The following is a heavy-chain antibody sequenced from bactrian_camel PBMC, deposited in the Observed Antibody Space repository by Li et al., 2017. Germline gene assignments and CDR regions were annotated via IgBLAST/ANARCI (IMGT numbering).Heavy chain of an antibody. CDR3: GPANCRSCYPRN. D-gene: IGHD1*01. J-gene: IGHJ4*01. CDR1: RYAYNNSC. V-gene: IGHV3S68*01. Sequence: VQLVESGGGSVQAGVSLRLSCTVSRYAYNNSCLGWFRQTPGKEREGIGTSDYDGSLRYVDPLRGRFTISRDNAKNVLVLEMSSLRSGDTAQYYCGPANCRSCYPRNRGQGTQVTVS. CDR2: TSDYDGSL.